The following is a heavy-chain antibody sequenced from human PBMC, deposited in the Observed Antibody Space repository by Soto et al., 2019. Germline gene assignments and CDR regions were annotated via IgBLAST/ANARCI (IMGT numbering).Heavy chain of an antibody. Sequence: EVQLVESGGGLVQPGGSLRLSCAASGFTSSNHWLTWIRQAPGKGLEWVANIKPDGSDKYYVDSVKGRFTIPRDNAERSVVQQMNSMRVDDAAVYYCPRWHDGMAVWGQGTTVTVSS. J-gene: IGHJ6*02. CDR1: GFTSSNHW. CDR3: PRWHDGMAV. CDR2: IKPDGSDK. V-gene: IGHV3-7*01.